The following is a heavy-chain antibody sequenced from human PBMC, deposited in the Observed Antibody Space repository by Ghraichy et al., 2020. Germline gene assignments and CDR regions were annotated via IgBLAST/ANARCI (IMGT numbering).Heavy chain of an antibody. V-gene: IGHV1-18*01. CDR1: GYTFTSYG. D-gene: IGHD3-22*01. CDR3: AREEYDSSGYIYYYYGMDV. J-gene: IGHJ6*02. CDR2: ISAYNGNT. Sequence: ASVKVSCKASGYTFTSYGISWVRQAPGQGLEWMGWISAYNGNTNYAQKLQGRVTMTTDTSTSTAYMELRSLRSDDTAVYYCAREEYDSSGYIYYYYGMDVWGQGTTVTVSS.